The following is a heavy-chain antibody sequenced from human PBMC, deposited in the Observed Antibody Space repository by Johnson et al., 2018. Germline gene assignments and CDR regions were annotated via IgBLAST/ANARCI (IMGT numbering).Heavy chain of an antibody. J-gene: IGHJ3*02. CDR2: IGGSGSST. V-gene: IGHV3-23*04. Sequence: VQLVESGGGLVQXGGSLRLSCAASGFTFSNYAMIWVRQAPGEGLDWVSAIGGSGSSTFYADSVKGRFTISRDNAKNTPYLQMNSLKADDTAVYYCAKRMSPTTLRWEAFDIWGQGTMVTVSS. D-gene: IGHD2-2*01. CDR3: AKRMSPTTLRWEAFDI. CDR1: GFTFSNYA.